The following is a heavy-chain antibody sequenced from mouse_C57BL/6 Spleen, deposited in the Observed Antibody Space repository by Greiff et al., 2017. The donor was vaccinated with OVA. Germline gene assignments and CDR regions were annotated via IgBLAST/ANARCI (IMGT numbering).Heavy chain of an antibody. V-gene: IGHV1-81*01. CDR2: IYPRSGNT. CDR3: ARGFWFAY. J-gene: IGHJ3*01. Sequence: VQLQQSGAELARPGASVKLSCKASGYTFTSYGISWVKQRTGQGLEWIGEIYPRSGNTYYNEKFKGKATFTADTSSNTAYMQLSSLTTEDSAIYYGARGFWFAYWGQGTLVTVSA. CDR1: GYTFTSYG.